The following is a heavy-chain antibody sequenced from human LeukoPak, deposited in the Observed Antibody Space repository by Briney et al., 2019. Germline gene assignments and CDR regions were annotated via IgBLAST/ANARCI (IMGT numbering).Heavy chain of an antibody. V-gene: IGHV1-69*04. CDR2: IIPILGIA. CDR3: ARDGDGYSHDAFDI. D-gene: IGHD5-24*01. J-gene: IGHJ3*02. Sequence: ASVKVSCKASGGTFSSYAISWVRQAPGQGLEWMGRIIPILGIANYAQKFQGRVTITADKSTSTAYMELSSLRSEDTAVYYCARDGDGYSHDAFDIWGQGTMVTVSS. CDR1: GGTFSSYA.